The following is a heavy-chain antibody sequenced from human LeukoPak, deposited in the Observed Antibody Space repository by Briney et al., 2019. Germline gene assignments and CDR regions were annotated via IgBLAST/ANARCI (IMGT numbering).Heavy chain of an antibody. J-gene: IGHJ4*02. Sequence: SETLSLTCAVYGGSFSGYYWSWIRQPPGKGLEWIGEINHSGSTNYNPSLKSRVTMSVDTSKNQFSLKLSSVTAADTAVYYCARVRSSSWSVDYWGQGTLVTVSS. CDR2: INHSGST. V-gene: IGHV4-34*01. CDR3: ARVRSSSWSVDY. CDR1: GGSFSGYY. D-gene: IGHD6-13*01.